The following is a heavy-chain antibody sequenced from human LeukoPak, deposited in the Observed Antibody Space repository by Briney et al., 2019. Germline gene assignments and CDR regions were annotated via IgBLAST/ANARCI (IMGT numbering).Heavy chain of an antibody. Sequence: ASVKVSCKASGGTFSSYAISWVRQAPGQRLEWMGWINAGNGNTKYSQKFQGRVTITRDTSASTAYMELSSLRSEDTAVYYCARLVRGELDYWGQGTLVTVSS. CDR1: GGTFSSYA. V-gene: IGHV1-3*01. CDR3: ARLVRGELDY. CDR2: INAGNGNT. J-gene: IGHJ4*02. D-gene: IGHD3-10*01.